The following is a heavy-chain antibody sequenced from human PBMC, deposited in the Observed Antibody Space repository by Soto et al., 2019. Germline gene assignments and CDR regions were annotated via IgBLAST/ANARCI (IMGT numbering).Heavy chain of an antibody. D-gene: IGHD1-26*01. CDR2: FYYSGST. J-gene: IGHJ4*02. CDR3: ARHPASGSYHFDY. Sequence: SETLSLTCTVSGGSISSRSYYWGWIRQPPGKGLEWIGSFYYSGSTYYNPSLQSRVSISVDTSKNQFSLKLSSVTAADTALYYCARHPASGSYHFDYWGQGALVTVSS. CDR1: GGSISSRSYY. V-gene: IGHV4-39*01.